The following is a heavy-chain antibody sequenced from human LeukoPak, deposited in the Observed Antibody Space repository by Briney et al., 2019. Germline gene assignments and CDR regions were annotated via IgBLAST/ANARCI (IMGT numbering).Heavy chain of an antibody. CDR2: ISSSSSYI. CDR1: GFTFSSYS. V-gene: IGHV3-21*01. CDR3: ARDVPMRAAHTFDY. J-gene: IGHJ4*02. D-gene: IGHD6-25*01. Sequence: GGSLRLSCAASGFTFSSYSMNWVRQAPGKGLEWVSSISSSSSYIYYADSVKGRFTISRDNAKNSLYLQMNSLRAEDTAVYYCARDVPMRAAHTFDYWGQGTLVTVSS.